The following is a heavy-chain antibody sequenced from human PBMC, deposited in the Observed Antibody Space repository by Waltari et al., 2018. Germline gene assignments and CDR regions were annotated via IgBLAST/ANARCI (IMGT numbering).Heavy chain of an antibody. V-gene: IGHV4-39*01. CDR3: ARHGTTVTTSDFAFDI. CDR1: GGSISSSSYY. J-gene: IGHJ3*02. Sequence: QLQLQESGPGLVKPSETLSLTCTVSGGSISSSSYYWGWIRQPPGKGLEWIGSIYYSGSTSYNPSLKSRVTISVDTSKNQFSLKLSSVTAADTAVYYCARHGTTVTTSDFAFDIWGQGTMVTVSS. D-gene: IGHD4-4*01. CDR2: IYYSGST.